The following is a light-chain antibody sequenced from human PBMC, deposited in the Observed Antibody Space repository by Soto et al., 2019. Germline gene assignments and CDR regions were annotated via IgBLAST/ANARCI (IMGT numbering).Light chain of an antibody. CDR1: QSISSD. Sequence: EVVMTQSPATLSVSPGERATLSCRASQSISSDLAWYQQKPGQGPRLLIYSASTRATGIPARISGSGSETEFTLTISSLQSEDFAVYYCHQYHYWSRPSFGGGTKVDIK. CDR3: HQYHYWSRPS. V-gene: IGKV3-15*01. J-gene: IGKJ4*01. CDR2: SAS.